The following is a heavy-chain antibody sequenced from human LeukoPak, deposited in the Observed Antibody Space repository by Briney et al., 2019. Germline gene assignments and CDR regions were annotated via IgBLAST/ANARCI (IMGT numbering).Heavy chain of an antibody. CDR3: ARDAESFWSGCSNWFDP. V-gene: IGHV1-18*01. CDR1: GYTFTSYG. J-gene: IGHJ5*02. CDR2: ISAYNGNT. D-gene: IGHD3-3*01. Sequence: ASVKVSCKASGYTFTSYGISWVRQAPGQGLEWMGWISAYNGNTNYAQKLQGRVTMTTDTSTSTAYMELRSLRSDDTAVYYCARDAESFWSGCSNWFDPWGQGTLVTVSS.